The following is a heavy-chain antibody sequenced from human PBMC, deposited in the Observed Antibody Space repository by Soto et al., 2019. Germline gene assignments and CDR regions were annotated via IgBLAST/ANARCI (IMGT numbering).Heavy chain of an antibody. V-gene: IGHV3-48*03. CDR1: GFTFSSYE. D-gene: IGHD3-16*01. J-gene: IGHJ6*02. CDR3: ATRGDRKRLSHRNYYYYGMDV. CDR2: ISSSGSTI. Sequence: GGSLRLSCAASGFTFSSYEMNWVRQAPGKGLEWVSYISSSGSTIYYADSVKGRFTISRDNAKNSLYLQMNSLRAEDTAVYYCATRGDRKRLSHRNYYYYGMDVWGQGTKVTVSS.